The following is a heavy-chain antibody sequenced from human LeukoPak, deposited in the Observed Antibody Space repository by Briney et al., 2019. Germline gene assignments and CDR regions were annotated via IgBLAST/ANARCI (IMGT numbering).Heavy chain of an antibody. CDR2: LNPQTGDT. CDR1: GYAFSAYY. V-gene: IGHV1-2*02. D-gene: IGHD2-15*01. J-gene: IGHJ4*02. Sequence: GASVKVSCKDSGYAFSAYYMHWVRQAPGQGLEWMGWLNPQTGDTHFAQKFQGRVTFTRDTSISTAYMAMSRLRSDDTAVYYCAVGGSSMGYFDYWGQGTLVTVSS. CDR3: AVGGSSMGYFDY.